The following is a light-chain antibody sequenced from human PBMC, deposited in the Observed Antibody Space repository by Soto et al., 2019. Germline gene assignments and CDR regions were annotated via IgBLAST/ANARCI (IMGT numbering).Light chain of an antibody. J-gene: IGKJ5*01. CDR1: QSVNSN. V-gene: IGKV3-15*01. CDR3: HQYHNWPMT. Sequence: EIVMTQSPATLSVSPGERATVSCRTSQSVNSNLAWYQQKPGQVPRLLIYGPSTRAIGIPDRFSGSGSGTEFPLPIRRLASEDFSGYYCHQYHNWPMTFGQGTRLEIK. CDR2: GPS.